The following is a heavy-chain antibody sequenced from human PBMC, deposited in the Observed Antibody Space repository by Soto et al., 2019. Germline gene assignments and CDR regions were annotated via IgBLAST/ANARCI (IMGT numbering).Heavy chain of an antibody. CDR1: GGSISSGGYY. CDR3: ARGYFYDSSGYYLRGYFDY. J-gene: IGHJ4*02. D-gene: IGHD3-22*01. CDR2: IYYSGST. Sequence: QVQLQESGPGLVKPSQTLSLTCTVSGGSISSGGYYWSWIRQHPGKGLEWIGYIYYSGSTYYNPSLKSRVTIAVDTSKNQISLKLSSVTAADTAVYYCARGYFYDSSGYYLRGYFDYWGQGTLVTVSS. V-gene: IGHV4-31*03.